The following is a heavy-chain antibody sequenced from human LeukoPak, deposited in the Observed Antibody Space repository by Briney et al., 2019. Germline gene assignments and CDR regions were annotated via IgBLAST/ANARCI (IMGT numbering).Heavy chain of an antibody. CDR1: GFTFSDYY. CDR3: ARVSLNYDILTGYFPSRYYYGMDV. CDR2: ISISSSYT. Sequence: GGSLRLSCAASGFTFSDYYMSWIRQAPGKGLEWVSYISISSSYTNYADSVKGRFTISRDNAKNSLYLQMNSLRAEDTAVYYCARVSLNYDILTGYFPSRYYYGMDVWGKGTTVTVSS. J-gene: IGHJ6*04. D-gene: IGHD3-9*01. V-gene: IGHV3-11*06.